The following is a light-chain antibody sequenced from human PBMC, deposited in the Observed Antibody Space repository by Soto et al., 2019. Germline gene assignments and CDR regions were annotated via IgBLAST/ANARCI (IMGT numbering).Light chain of an antibody. CDR3: QQPIVFPWT. Sequence: DIQMTQSPSSVSASVGDRVTITCRASQGLSTSLAWYQQRPGKAPKLLIYGVSTLQTGVPSRFSGSGSGTDFTLTIRRLQTEDFATYFCQQPIVFPWTFGQGTKVEIK. CDR2: GVS. CDR1: QGLSTS. J-gene: IGKJ1*01. V-gene: IGKV1-12*01.